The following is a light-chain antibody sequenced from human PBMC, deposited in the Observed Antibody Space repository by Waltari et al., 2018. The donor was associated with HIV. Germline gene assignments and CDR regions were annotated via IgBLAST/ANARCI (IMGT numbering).Light chain of an antibody. CDR2: EVN. CDR1: SNDVGKYNL. V-gene: IGLV2-23*02. CDR3: CSYERSRIMV. Sequence: QSALTQPASVSACPGQSTTISCTGTSNDVGKYNLVSWYQQHPGNVPKLIIYEVNKRPSVASDRFSGSKSGYTASLTISGLQAEDEADYYCCSYERSRIMVVGGGTKLTVL. J-gene: IGLJ2*01.